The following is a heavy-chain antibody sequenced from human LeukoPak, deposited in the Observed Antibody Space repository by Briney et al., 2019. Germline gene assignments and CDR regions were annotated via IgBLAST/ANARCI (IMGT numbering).Heavy chain of an antibody. J-gene: IGHJ4*02. V-gene: IGHV3-30*04. CDR2: ISYDGSNK. CDR1: GFTFSSYA. CDR3: ARRGYSYGYPFDY. Sequence: GGSLRLSCAASGFTFSSYAVHWVRQAPGKGLEWVAVISYDGSNKYYADSVKGRFTISRDNSKNTLYLQMNSPRAEDTAVYYCARRGYSYGYPFDYWGQGTLVTVSS. D-gene: IGHD5-18*01.